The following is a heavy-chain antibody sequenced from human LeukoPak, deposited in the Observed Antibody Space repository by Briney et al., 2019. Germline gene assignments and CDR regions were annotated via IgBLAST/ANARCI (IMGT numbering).Heavy chain of an antibody. CDR1: GFTFSSYW. CDR2: INSDGSST. J-gene: IGHJ4*02. V-gene: IGHV3-74*01. CDR3: ATDGAGGSLDY. Sequence: GGSLRLSCAASGFTFSSYWMHWVRQAPGKGLVWVSRINSDGSSTSYADSVKDRFTISRDNPKNTLYLQMNSLRAEDMAVYYCATDGAGGSLDYWGQGTLVTVSS. D-gene: IGHD1-26*01.